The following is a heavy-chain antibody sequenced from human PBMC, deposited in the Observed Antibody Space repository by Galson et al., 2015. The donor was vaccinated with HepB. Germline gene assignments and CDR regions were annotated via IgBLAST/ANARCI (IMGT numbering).Heavy chain of an antibody. CDR1: AFTLSDYY. CDR2: SKDKTNSYIT. CDR3: ATEGDSAGPDFDS. D-gene: IGHD3-22*01. Sequence: SLRLSCAASAFTLSDYYVDWVRQAPGKGLEWVGRSKDKTNSYITEYAASVKGRFTISKDNSKNSLFLHMNSLKTEDTAVYYCATEGDSAGPDFDSWGQGTLVTVSS. J-gene: IGHJ4*02. V-gene: IGHV3-72*01.